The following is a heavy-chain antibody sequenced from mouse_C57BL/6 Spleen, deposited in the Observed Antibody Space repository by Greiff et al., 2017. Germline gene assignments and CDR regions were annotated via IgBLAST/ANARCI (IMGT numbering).Heavy chain of an antibody. CDR2: INPGSGGT. CDR3: ASPDGQGAMDY. Sequence: QVQLQQSGAELVRPGTSVKVSCKASGYAFTNYLIEWVKQRPGQGLEWIGVINPGSGGTNYNEKFKGKATLTADKSSSTAYMQLSSLTSEDSAVYFCASPDGQGAMDYWGQGTSVTGSS. D-gene: IGHD2-3*01. CDR1: GYAFTNYL. V-gene: IGHV1-54*01. J-gene: IGHJ4*01.